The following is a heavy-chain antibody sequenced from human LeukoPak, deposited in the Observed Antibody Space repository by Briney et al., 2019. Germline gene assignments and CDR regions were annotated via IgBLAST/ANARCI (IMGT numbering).Heavy chain of an antibody. Sequence: GSLRLSGAASGFTFGSYWVSWVGQPPGKGLEWVANTKQDGSEKSYVDSVKGRFTISRDNATNSLYLQMNSLRAEDTAVYSCASMYNWNDARYYGMDVWGQGTTVTVSS. CDR2: TKQDGSEK. J-gene: IGHJ6*02. CDR3: ASMYNWNDARYYGMDV. D-gene: IGHD1-1*01. V-gene: IGHV3-7*01. CDR1: GFTFGSYW.